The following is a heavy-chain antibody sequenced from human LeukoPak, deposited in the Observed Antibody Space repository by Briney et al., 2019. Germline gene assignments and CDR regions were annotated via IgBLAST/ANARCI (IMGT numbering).Heavy chain of an antibody. CDR1: GFTFSNYG. CDR2: ISNNGGST. Sequence: GGSLRLSCAASGFTFSNYGMSWVRQAPGKGLEWVSGISNNGGSTYYADSVKGRFTISRDNSKNTLYLQMNSLRAEDTAVYYCAKDFVTLPRYYFDYWGQGTLVTVSS. D-gene: IGHD2-21*02. CDR3: AKDFVTLPRYYFDY. J-gene: IGHJ4*02. V-gene: IGHV3-23*01.